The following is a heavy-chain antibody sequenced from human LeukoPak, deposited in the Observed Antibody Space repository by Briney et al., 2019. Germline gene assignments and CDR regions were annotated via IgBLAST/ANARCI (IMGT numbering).Heavy chain of an antibody. CDR1: GYTFTSYG. V-gene: IGHV1-18*01. CDR2: ISAYNGNT. CDR3: ARSAPGVSGWSSYYGMDV. D-gene: IGHD6-19*01. J-gene: IGHJ6*02. Sequence: ASVKVSCKASGYTFTSYGISWVRQAPGQGLEWMGWISAYNGNTNYAQKLQGRVTMTTDTSTSTAYMELRSLRSDDTAMYYCARSAPGVSGWSSYYGMDVWGQGTTVTVSS.